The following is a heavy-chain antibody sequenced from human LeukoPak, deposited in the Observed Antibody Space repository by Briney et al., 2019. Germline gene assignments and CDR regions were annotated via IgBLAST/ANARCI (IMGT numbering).Heavy chain of an antibody. D-gene: IGHD3-22*01. CDR3: AKDDSSGYSYYFDY. J-gene: IGHJ4*02. CDR1: GFTFNSYA. V-gene: IGHV3-23*01. Sequence: GGSLRLSCAASGFTFNSYAMNWVRQAPGKGLEWVSTISGSGGSTYYAVSVRGRFTISRDNSKNTLYLQMNSLRAEDTAVYYCAKDDSSGYSYYFDYWGQGTLVTVSS. CDR2: ISGSGGST.